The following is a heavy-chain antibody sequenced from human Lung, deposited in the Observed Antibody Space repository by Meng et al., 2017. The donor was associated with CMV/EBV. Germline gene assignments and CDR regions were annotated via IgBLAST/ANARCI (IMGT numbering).Heavy chain of an antibody. CDR2: IKEDGSET. D-gene: IGHD2-2*01. CDR1: GFTFSGYC. V-gene: IGHV3-7*01. Sequence: SXEVSGFTFSGYCMSWVRQAPGKGLEWVANIKEDGSETYNLDSVKGRSTVSRDNVKNSLYLQVNSMRAQDTAVYYCATFKYSSSSTCKSYLDSGMDVWXQGTXVTVSS. CDR3: ATFKYSSSSTCKSYLDSGMDV. J-gene: IGHJ6*02.